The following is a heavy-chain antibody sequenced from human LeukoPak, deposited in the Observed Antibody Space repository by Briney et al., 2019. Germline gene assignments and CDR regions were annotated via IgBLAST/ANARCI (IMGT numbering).Heavy chain of an antibody. Sequence: GSVKVSCKASGYTFTGYYMHWVRQAPGQGLEWMGWINPNSGGTNHAQKFQGRVTMTRDTSISTAYMELSRLSSDDTAVYYCASNIVVVTASLGPPLDYWGQGTLVTACS. CDR1: GYTFTGYY. J-gene: IGHJ4*02. V-gene: IGHV1-2*02. CDR2: INPNSGGT. CDR3: ASNIVVVTASLGPPLDY. D-gene: IGHD2-21*02.